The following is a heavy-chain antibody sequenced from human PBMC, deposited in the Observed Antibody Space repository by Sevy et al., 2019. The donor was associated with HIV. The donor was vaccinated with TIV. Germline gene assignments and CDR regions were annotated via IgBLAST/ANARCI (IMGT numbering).Heavy chain of an antibody. CDR1: GYTFNNYG. V-gene: IGHV1-18*01. D-gene: IGHD3-10*01. Sequence: ASVKVSCKTSGYTFNNYGISWVREAPGQGLEWMGWISVYGETNYVQKVQDRLTVTTDTSTATAYMELRSLRSDDTAVYYCARGLYFDFGAYWGQGTLVTVSS. J-gene: IGHJ4*02. CDR2: ISVYGET. CDR3: ARGLYFDFGAY.